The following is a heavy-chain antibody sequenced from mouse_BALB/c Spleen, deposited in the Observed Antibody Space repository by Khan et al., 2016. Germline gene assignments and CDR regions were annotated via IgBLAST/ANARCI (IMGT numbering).Heavy chain of an antibody. CDR3: ARDYYGISYFDY. J-gene: IGHJ2*01. CDR1: GYSITSDYA. V-gene: IGHV3-2*02. CDR2: ITSSGST. D-gene: IGHD1-1*01. Sequence: QLQESGPGLVKPSQSLSLTCTVTGYSITSDYAWNWIRQFPGNKLEWMGYITSSGSTTYNPSLKSRISISRDTSKNQFFLQLNSVTAEDTATYYCARDYYGISYFDYWGQGTTLTVSS.